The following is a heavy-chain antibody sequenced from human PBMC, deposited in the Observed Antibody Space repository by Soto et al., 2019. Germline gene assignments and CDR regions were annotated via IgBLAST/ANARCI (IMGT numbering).Heavy chain of an antibody. Sequence: PSETLSITCTVSGGSISSYYWSWIRQPPGKGLEWIGHISYSGTTKYNPSLKGRVTISQDTSTNQFSLRLSSAIPADTAVYYCARAQAFDFPNWFDPWGQGPLVTVSS. J-gene: IGHJ5*01. V-gene: IGHV4-59*01. CDR2: ISYSGTT. CDR3: ARAQAFDFPNWFDP. CDR1: GGSISSYY.